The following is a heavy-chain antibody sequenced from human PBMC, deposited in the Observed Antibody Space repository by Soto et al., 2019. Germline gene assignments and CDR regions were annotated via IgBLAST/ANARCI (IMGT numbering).Heavy chain of an antibody. D-gene: IGHD6-19*01. CDR2: SSPRGDTI. CDR3: AKGPHTNVGWPYYFES. J-gene: IGHJ4*02. V-gene: IGHV3-48*02. Sequence: PGGSLGIFCVESGFSLANYPMNWVRQTPGKGLEWISYSSPRGDTIYYADSVEGRFTISRDNARNSLSLHMSSLRDEDSALYYCAKGPHTNVGWPYYFESWGQGVPVTVSS. CDR1: GFSLANYP.